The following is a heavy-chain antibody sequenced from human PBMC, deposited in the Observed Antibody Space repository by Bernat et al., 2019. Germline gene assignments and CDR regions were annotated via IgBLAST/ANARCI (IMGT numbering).Heavy chain of an antibody. D-gene: IGHD5-12*01. V-gene: IGHV3-74*01. CDR3: ASYKGGATKDY. CDR2: IDSDGSRI. J-gene: IGHJ4*02. Sequence: EVQLVESGGGLVQPGGSLRLSCAASGFTFSSYWMYWVRQAPGKGLVWVSGIDSDGSRITYADSVGGRFTIYRDNAKKTLYLKMNSVRAEDTAVYYCASYKGGATKDYWGQGTLVTVPS. CDR1: GFTFSSYW.